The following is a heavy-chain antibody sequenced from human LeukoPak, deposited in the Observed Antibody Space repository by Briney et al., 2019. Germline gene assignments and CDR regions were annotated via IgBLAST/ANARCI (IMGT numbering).Heavy chain of an antibody. Sequence: GGSLRLSCSASGFTFSSYAMHWVRQGPGKGLEYVSAISSNGGSTYYADSVKGRFTISRDNSKNTLYLQMSSLRAEDTAVYYCVKDTRRGYDSSGYYWDYWGQGTLVTVSS. V-gene: IGHV3-64D*06. CDR1: GFTFSSYA. D-gene: IGHD3-22*01. CDR2: ISSNGGST. CDR3: VKDTRRGYDSSGYYWDY. J-gene: IGHJ4*02.